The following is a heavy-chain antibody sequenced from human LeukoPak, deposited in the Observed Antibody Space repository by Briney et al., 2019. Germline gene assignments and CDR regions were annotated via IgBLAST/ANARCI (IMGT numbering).Heavy chain of an antibody. CDR1: GGSISSSSYY. J-gene: IGHJ3*02. CDR2: IYYSGSP. Sequence: PSETLSLTCTVSGGSISSSSYYWGWLRQPPGTGLEWVGSIYYSGSPYYTPSLKSLITISVGPSKNQFSLKLSSVTAADTAVYYCAREKVPDYYDSSHAFDIWGQGTMVTVSS. D-gene: IGHD3-22*01. CDR3: AREKVPDYYDSSHAFDI. V-gene: IGHV4-39*07.